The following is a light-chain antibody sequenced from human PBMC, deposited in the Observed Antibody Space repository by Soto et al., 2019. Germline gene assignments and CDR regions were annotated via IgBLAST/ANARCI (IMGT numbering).Light chain of an antibody. J-gene: IGLJ1*01. CDR1: SSDVGGYAY. CDR3: SSYTASNTYV. V-gene: IGLV2-14*01. CDR2: EVS. Sequence: QSALTQPASVSGSPGQSITISCTGTSSDVGGYAYVSWYQQYPGKAPKLVISEVSNRPSGVSLRFSGSKSGNTASLTISGLQAEDEADYHCSSYTASNTYVFGTGTKLTVL.